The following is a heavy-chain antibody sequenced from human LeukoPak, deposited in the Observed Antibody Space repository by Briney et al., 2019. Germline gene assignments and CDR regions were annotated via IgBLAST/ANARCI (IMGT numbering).Heavy chain of an antibody. D-gene: IGHD4-23*01. CDR3: AKFVTHFDY. CDR2: ISCSGGNT. J-gene: IGHJ4*02. V-gene: IGHV3-23*01. Sequence: GGTLRLSCAASGFTFSSYAMSWVRQAPGKGLGWVSSISCSGGNTYYADSVKGRFTISRDNSKNTLYMQMNSLRAEDTAVYYCAKFVTHFDYWGQGTLVTVSS. CDR1: GFTFSSYA.